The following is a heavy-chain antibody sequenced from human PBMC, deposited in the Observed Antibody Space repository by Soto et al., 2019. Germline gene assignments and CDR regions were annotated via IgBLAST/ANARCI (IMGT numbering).Heavy chain of an antibody. J-gene: IGHJ6*01. CDR2: IPSSGST. CDR1: GDSIRSYY. CDR3: ARVGYCSSTSCYIAPHNPDYSYYYGMDV. Sequence: TLSLTFSVSGDSIRSYYWSGILQPRGKGLEWIGSIPSSGSTNYNPSLKSRVTISVDTSNNQFSLKLSSVTAADTAVYYCARVGYCSSTSCYIAPHNPDYSYYYGMDVWGHGTTVTVSS. V-gene: IGHV4-59*01. D-gene: IGHD2-2*02.